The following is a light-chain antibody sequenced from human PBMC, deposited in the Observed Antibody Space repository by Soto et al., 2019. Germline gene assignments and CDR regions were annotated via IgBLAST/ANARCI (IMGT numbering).Light chain of an antibody. J-gene: IGKJ5*01. CDR2: DAS. Sequence: EIVLTQSPATLSLSPGERANLSCRASQRVSSYLAWYQQKPGQAPRLLIYDASNRATGIPARFSGSGSGTDFTLTISSLEPEDFAVYYCQQRSNWPITFGQGTRLEIK. CDR3: QQRSNWPIT. CDR1: QRVSSY. V-gene: IGKV3-11*01.